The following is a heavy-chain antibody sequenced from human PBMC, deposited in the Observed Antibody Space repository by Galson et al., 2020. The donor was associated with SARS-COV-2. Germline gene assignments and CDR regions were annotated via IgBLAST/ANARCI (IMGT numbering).Heavy chain of an antibody. CDR3: VRGSRPPVVSVFIGGPNNFDY. D-gene: IGHD2-15*01. CDR2: INHSGDT. V-gene: IGHV4-34*01. J-gene: IGHJ4*02. Sequence: SQASETLSLTCAVYGGSFSGHYWNWIRQSPGKGLQWIGEINHSGDTNYISSLKSRVTMSVDRSKNQFSLRLRSVTAADTAVYYCVRGSRPPVVSVFIGGPNNFDYWSQGTLVTVSS. CDR1: GGSFSGHY.